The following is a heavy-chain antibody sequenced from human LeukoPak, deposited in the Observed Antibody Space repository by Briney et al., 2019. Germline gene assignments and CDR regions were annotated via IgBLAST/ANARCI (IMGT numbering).Heavy chain of an antibody. D-gene: IGHD2-2*01. CDR2: IYPGDSDT. CDR1: GSSFTSYW. J-gene: IGHJ5*02. Sequence: NRGESLQISCQGSGSSFTSYWIGWVRQVPGKGLEWMGIIYPGDSDTRYSPSFQGQVTISADKSISTAYLQWSSLKASDTAMYYCARLYIVVVPAAIDGGFDPWGQGTLVTVSS. V-gene: IGHV5-51*01. CDR3: ARLYIVVVPAAIDGGFDP.